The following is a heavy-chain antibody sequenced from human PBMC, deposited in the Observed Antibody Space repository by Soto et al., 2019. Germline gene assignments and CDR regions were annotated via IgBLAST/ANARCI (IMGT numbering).Heavy chain of an antibody. J-gene: IGHJ4*02. V-gene: IGHV3-74*01. CDR1: GFTFSSYW. CDR3: ARGASGRFYFDY. Sequence: GGSLRLSCEAFGFTFSSYWMHWVRQAPGKGLVWISRIKGDASSVNYAASVKGRFTISRDNAKNTLYLQMNSLSAEDTALYYCARGASGRFYFDYWGQGTLVTVSS. CDR2: IKGDASSV. D-gene: IGHD3-10*01.